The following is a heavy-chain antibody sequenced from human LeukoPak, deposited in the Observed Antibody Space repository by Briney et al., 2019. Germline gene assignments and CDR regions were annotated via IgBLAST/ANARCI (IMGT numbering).Heavy chain of an antibody. CDR2: IIPIFGTA. CDR1: GGTFSSYA. V-gene: IGHV1-69*05. D-gene: IGHD3-22*01. J-gene: IGHJ4*02. CDR3: ARETLDSSCYDLFDY. Sequence: SVKVSCKASGGTFSSYAISWVRQAPGQGLEWMGGIIPIFGTANYAQKFQGRVTITTDESTSTAYMELSSLRSEDTAVYYCARETLDSSCYDLFDYWGQGTLVTVSS.